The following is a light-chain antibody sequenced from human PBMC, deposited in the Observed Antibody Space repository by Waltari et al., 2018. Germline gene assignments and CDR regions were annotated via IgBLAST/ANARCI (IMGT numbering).Light chain of an antibody. Sequence: QSALTQPASVSGSPGQSITISCTGNSSALGIQNFVSWYQHHPGKAPKFLIYEATKRPSGVSDRFSGSKSGNTASLTISGLQAEDEADYYCCSYVTSNAVMFGGGTKVTVL. CDR3: CSYVTSNAVM. V-gene: IGLV2-23*01. J-gene: IGLJ3*02. CDR2: EAT. CDR1: SSALGIQNF.